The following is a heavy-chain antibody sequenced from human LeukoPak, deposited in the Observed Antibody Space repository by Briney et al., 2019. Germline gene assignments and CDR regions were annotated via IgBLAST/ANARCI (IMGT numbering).Heavy chain of an antibody. CDR1: GYTVTNYV. CDR2: ISVYNGDT. D-gene: IGHD6-19*01. J-gene: IGHJ4*02. CDR3: ARYSSGLDY. Sequence: ASVKVSCKASGYTVTNYVITWVRQAPGQGLEWMGWISVYNGDTNYAQNLQGRVTMNTDTSASTAYMELRSLRSDDTAVYYCARYSSGLDYWGQGTLITVSS. V-gene: IGHV1-18*01.